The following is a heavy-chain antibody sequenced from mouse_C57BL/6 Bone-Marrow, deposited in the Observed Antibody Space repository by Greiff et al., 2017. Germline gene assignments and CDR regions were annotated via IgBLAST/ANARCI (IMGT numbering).Heavy chain of an antibody. CDR3: ARITTVPYYYAMDY. J-gene: IGHJ4*01. CDR2: IDPNSGGT. V-gene: IGHV1-72*01. D-gene: IGHD1-1*01. CDR1: GYTFTSYW. Sequence: VQLQQPGAELVKPGASVKLSCKASGYTFTSYWMHWVKQRPGRGLEWIGRIDPNSGGTKYNEKVKSKATLTVDKPSSTAYMQLSSLTSEDSAVYYGARITTVPYYYAMDYWGQGTSVTVSS.